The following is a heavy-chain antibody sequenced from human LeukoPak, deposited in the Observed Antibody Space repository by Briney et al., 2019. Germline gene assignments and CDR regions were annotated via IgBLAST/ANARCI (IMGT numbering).Heavy chain of an antibody. V-gene: IGHV3-15*01. CDR3: AAGTGRSDFDY. J-gene: IGHJ4*02. CDR1: GFTFRDAW. Sequence: GGSLRLSCAASGFTFRDAWMSWVREAPGKGLEWVGRIKSKTDGGTTDYAAPVKGRFTISRDDSKDTLYLQINSLITEDTAVYYCAAGTGRSDFDYWGQGTLVTVSS. CDR2: IKSKTDGGTT. D-gene: IGHD3/OR15-3a*01.